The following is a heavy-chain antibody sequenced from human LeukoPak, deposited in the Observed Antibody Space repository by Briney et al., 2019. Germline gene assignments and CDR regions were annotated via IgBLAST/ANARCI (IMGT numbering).Heavy chain of an antibody. CDR2: IYYSGST. D-gene: IGHD6-13*01. CDR3: ARAVAAAAIYYYYYGMDV. CDR1: GGSISSGGYY. J-gene: IGHJ6*02. V-gene: IGHV4-31*03. Sequence: SETLSLTCTVSGGSISSGGYYWSWIRQHPGKGLEWIGYIYYSGSTYYNPSLKSRVTISVDTSKNQFSLKLSSVTAADTAVYYCARAVAAAAIYYYYYGMDVWGQGTTVTVSS.